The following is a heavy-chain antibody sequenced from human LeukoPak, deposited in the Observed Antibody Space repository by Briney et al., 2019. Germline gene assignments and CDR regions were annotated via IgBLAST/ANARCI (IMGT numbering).Heavy chain of an antibody. CDR1: GYSFTSHW. CDR2: IDPSDSYT. Sequence: GESLKISCKGSGYSFTSHWITWVRQMPGKGLEWMGRIDPSDSYTNYNPSFQGHVTISADKSISTGYLQWSSLKASDTAMYYCARQPRYCSGGSCSLFDYFDYWGQGTLVTVSS. CDR3: ARQPRYCSGGSCSLFDYFDY. V-gene: IGHV5-10-1*01. D-gene: IGHD2-15*01. J-gene: IGHJ4*02.